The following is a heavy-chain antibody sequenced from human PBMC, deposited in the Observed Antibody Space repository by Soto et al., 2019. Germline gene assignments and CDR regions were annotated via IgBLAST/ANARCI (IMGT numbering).Heavy chain of an antibody. J-gene: IGHJ4*02. Sequence: GSLRLSCAASGLTLSSHWMPWVRQAPGKGLVWVSHIGPDGSSTRDADSVQGRFTISRENARNTLYLQMNSLRDEDTDVYYCARDNNWSYDYWGQGILVTVSS. CDR1: GLTLSSHW. D-gene: IGHD1-1*01. CDR2: IGPDGSST. V-gene: IGHV3-74*01. CDR3: ARDNNWSYDY.